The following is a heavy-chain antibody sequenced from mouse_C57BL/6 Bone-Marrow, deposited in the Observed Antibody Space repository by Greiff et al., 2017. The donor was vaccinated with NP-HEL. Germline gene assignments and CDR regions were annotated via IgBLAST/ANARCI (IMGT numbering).Heavy chain of an antibody. CDR3: ARSGIPHYYGSSPAWFAY. V-gene: IGHV1-72*01. CDR1: GYTFTSYW. Sequence: QVQLQQPGAELVKPGASVKLSCKASGYTFTSYWMHWVKQRPGRGLEWIGRIDPNSGGTKYNEKFKSKATLTVDKPSSTAYMQLSSLTSEDSAVYYCARSGIPHYYGSSPAWFAYWGQGTLVTVSA. D-gene: IGHD1-1*01. J-gene: IGHJ3*01. CDR2: IDPNSGGT.